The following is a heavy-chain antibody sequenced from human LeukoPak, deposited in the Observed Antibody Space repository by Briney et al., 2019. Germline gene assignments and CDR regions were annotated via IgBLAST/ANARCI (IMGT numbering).Heavy chain of an antibody. D-gene: IGHD4-11*01. J-gene: IGHJ6*03. Sequence: SETLSLTCTVSGGSISSGSYYWSWIRQPAGKGLEWIGRIYTSGSTNYNPSLKSRVTISVDTSKNQFSLKLSSVTAADSAVYYCARWPRERNRITVTNYYYYMDVWGRGTTVTVSS. CDR1: GGSISSGSYY. CDR3: ARWPRERNRITVTNYYYYMDV. V-gene: IGHV4-61*02. CDR2: IYTSGST.